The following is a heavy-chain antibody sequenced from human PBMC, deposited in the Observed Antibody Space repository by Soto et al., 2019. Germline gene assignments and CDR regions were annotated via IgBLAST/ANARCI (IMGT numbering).Heavy chain of an antibody. J-gene: IGHJ6*02. CDR2: INHSGST. D-gene: IGHD3-9*01. V-gene: IGHV4-34*01. CDR1: GGSFSGYY. Sequence: SETLSLTCAVYGGSFSGYYWSWIRQPPGKGLEWIGEINHSGSTNYNPSLKSRVTISVDTSKNQYSLKLSSVTAADTAVYYCARDRGDILTGYHPYYYYGMDVWGQGTTVTVSS. CDR3: ARDRGDILTGYHPYYYYGMDV.